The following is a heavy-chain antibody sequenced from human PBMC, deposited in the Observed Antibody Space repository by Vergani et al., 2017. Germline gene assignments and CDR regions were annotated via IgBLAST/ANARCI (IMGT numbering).Heavy chain of an antibody. CDR3: TRHAVAGFSYYYYYGMDV. CDR1: GFSFDDYA. Sequence: EVQLVESGGGLVQPGRSLRLSCAASGFSFDDYAMHWVRQAPGKGLEWVSGISWNSGSIGYADAVKGRFTISRDNAKNSLYLQMNSLRAEDTALYYCTRHAVAGFSYYYYYGMDVWGQGTTVTVSS. CDR2: ISWNSGSI. D-gene: IGHD6-19*01. J-gene: IGHJ6*02. V-gene: IGHV3-9*01.